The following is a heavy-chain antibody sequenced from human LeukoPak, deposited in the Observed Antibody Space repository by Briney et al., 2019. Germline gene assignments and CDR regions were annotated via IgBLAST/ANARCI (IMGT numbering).Heavy chain of an antibody. CDR2: INHSGGT. V-gene: IGHV4-34*01. D-gene: IGHD1-26*01. J-gene: IGHJ4*02. Sequence: SETLSLTCAVYDGSFNVYYWTWIRQSPAKGLEWIGEINHSGGTMYNPSLKSRVTMSVDTSKSQFSLKLSSVTAADTAVYYCAARYSRTYYWHSWGQGTLVTVSS. CDR1: DGSFNVYY. CDR3: AARYSRTYYWHS.